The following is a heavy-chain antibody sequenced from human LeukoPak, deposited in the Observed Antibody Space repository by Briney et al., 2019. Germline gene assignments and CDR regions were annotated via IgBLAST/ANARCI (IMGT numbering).Heavy chain of an antibody. CDR2: ISSSSRYI. V-gene: IGHV3-21*06. J-gene: IGHJ5*02. Sequence: GGSLRLSCAASGFTFGSYSMNWVRQAPGKGLEWVSSISSSSRYIYYADSMKGRFTISRDNSKNSLYLQMNSLRAEDTAVYYCARVAEAAAFDPWGQGTLVTVSS. CDR1: GFTFGSYS. CDR3: ARVAEAAAFDP. D-gene: IGHD6-13*01.